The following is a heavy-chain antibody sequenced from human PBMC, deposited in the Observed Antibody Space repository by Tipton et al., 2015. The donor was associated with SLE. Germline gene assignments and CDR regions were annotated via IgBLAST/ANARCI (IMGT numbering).Heavy chain of an antibody. J-gene: IGHJ6*02. CDR3: ARQGQQLVRPYYYGMDV. D-gene: IGHD6-13*01. CDR1: GGSISSYY. CDR2: IYYSGST. Sequence: LRLSCTVSGGSISSYYWSWIRQPPGKGLEWIGYIYYSGSTNYNPSLKSRVPISVDTSKNQFSLKLSSVTAADTAVYYCARQGQQLVRPYYYGMDVWGQGTTVTVSS. V-gene: IGHV4-59*08.